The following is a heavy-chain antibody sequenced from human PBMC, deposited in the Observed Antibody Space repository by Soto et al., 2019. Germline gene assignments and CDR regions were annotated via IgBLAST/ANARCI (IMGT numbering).Heavy chain of an antibody. V-gene: IGHV1-46*03. J-gene: IGHJ4*02. CDR1: GYTFTSYY. CDR2: INPSGGST. Sequence: ASVKVSCKASGYTFTSYYMHWVRQAPGQGLEWMGIINPSGGSTSYAQKFQGRVTMTRDTSTSTVYMELSSLRSEDTAVYYCATEPREYCSSTSCYDYPLFLDYWGQGTLVTVSS. D-gene: IGHD2-2*01. CDR3: ATEPREYCSSTSCYDYPLFLDY.